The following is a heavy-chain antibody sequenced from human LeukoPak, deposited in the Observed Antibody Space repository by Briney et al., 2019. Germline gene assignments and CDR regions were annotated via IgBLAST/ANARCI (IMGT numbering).Heavy chain of an antibody. Sequence: PSVKVSCKASGGTFSSYAISWVRQAPGQGLWWMLGIIPIFGTANYAQIFQGRATITADETTSTAYMELSSLRSEDTAVYYCASGLYCGGDCFRANAFDIWGQGTMVTVSS. D-gene: IGHD2-21*02. J-gene: IGHJ3*02. CDR1: GGTFSSYA. CDR3: ASGLYCGGDCFRANAFDI. CDR2: IIPIFGTA. V-gene: IGHV1-69*13.